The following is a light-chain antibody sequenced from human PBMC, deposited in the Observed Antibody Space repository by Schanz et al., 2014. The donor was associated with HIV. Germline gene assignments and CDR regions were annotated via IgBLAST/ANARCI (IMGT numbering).Light chain of an antibody. CDR1: QSVSSDY. CDR2: DAS. V-gene: IGKV3-20*01. J-gene: IGKJ1*01. CDR3: QQYGSSPRT. Sequence: EIVLTQSPGTLSLSPGERATLSCRASQSVSSDYLAWYQLKPGQAPRLLIYDASYRAFGIPARFSGSGSGTDFTLTISSLEPEDFAVYYCQQYGSSPRTFGQGTKVEIK.